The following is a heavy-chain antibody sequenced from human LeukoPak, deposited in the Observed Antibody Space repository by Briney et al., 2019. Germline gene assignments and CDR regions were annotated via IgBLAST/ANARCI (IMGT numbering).Heavy chain of an antibody. J-gene: IGHJ5*02. CDR3: ARKLRLGGNWFDP. Sequence: SVKVSCKTSGGTFTSYAITWVRQAPGQGLEWMGKIIPISGTTNHAQKFQGRVTFTADESTSTAYMELSSLRSEDTALYYCARKLRLGGNWFDPWGQGTLVTVSS. D-gene: IGHD1-26*01. CDR2: IIPISGTT. V-gene: IGHV1-69*13. CDR1: GGTFTSYA.